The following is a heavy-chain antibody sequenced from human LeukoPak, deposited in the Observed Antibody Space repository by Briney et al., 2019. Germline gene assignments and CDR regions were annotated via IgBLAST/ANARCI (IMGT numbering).Heavy chain of an antibody. CDR2: IYYSGST. Sequence: SETLSPTCTVSGGSISSYYWSWIRQPPGKGLEWIGYIYYSGSTNYNPSLKSRVTISVDTSKNQFSLKLSSVTAADTAVYYCARDIVVVPAAIRYYYGMDVWGQGTTVTVSS. D-gene: IGHD2-2*02. CDR3: ARDIVVVPAAIRYYYGMDV. CDR1: GGSISSYY. J-gene: IGHJ6*02. V-gene: IGHV4-59*01.